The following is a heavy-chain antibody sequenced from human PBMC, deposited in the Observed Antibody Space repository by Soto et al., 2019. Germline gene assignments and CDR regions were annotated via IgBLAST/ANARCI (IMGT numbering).Heavy chain of an antibody. CDR1: GYTFTSCG. J-gene: IGHJ6*02. V-gene: IGHV1-18*01. CDR3: ARDRGSSGPTSTAYYYYGMDV. D-gene: IGHD6-19*01. CDR2: ISAYNGNT. Sequence: QVQLVQSGAEVKKPGASVKVSCKASGYTFTSCGISWVRQDPGQGLEWMGWISAYNGNTNYAQKLQGRVTMTTDTSTSTAYMELRSLRSDDTAVYYCARDRGSSGPTSTAYYYYGMDVWGQGTTVTVSS.